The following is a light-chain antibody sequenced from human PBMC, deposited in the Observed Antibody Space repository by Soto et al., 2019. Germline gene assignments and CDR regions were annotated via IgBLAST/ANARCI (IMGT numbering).Light chain of an antibody. CDR1: SSDVGAYNY. V-gene: IGLV2-8*01. Sequence: QSALTQPPSASGSPGQSVTISCTGTSSDVGAYNYVSWYQQHAGKAPKLVIYEVTKRPSGVPDRFSGSKSANTASLPVSGLQAEDEADYYCRSFADSHTRVFGGGTKLTVL. CDR2: EVT. CDR3: RSFADSHTRV. J-gene: IGLJ3*02.